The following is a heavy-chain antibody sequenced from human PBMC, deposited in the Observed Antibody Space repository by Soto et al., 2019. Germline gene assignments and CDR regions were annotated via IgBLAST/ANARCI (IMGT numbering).Heavy chain of an antibody. CDR1: GYTFTSYD. CDR2: MNPNSGNT. J-gene: IGHJ6*03. V-gene: IGHV1-8*01. Sequence: QVQLVQSGAEVKKPGASVKVSCKASGYTFTSYDINWVRQATGQGLEWMGWMNPNSGNTGYAQKFQGRVTMTRNTYISTTYMELSSLRSEDTAVYYCARGIPDYSNRYYYYYYYMDVWGKGTTVTVSS. D-gene: IGHD4-4*01. CDR3: ARGIPDYSNRYYYYYYYMDV.